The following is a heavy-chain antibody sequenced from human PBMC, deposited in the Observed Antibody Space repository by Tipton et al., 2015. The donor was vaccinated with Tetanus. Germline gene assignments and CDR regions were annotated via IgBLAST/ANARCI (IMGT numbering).Heavy chain of an antibody. CDR2: MSYDGSDK. CDR3: ARERGNFAVAAGLDY. CDR1: GFIFSNYD. J-gene: IGHJ4*02. Sequence: SLRLSCAASGFIFSNYDMYWVRQAPGKGLEWVALMSYDGSDKFYADSVKGRFTISRDNSENTLSLQMNSLKTEDTAVYYCARERGNFAVAAGLDYWGQGTLVTVSS. D-gene: IGHD3-3*01. V-gene: IGHV3-30*03.